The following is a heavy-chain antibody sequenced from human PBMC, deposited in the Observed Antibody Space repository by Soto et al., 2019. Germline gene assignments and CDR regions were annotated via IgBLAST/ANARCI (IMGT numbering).Heavy chain of an antibody. Sequence: QEQLVESGGGVVQPGRSLRLSCAASGFSFSNYGIHWVRQAPGKGLDWVAVIWYDGSKRYYADSVRGRFTISRDNSGNTVHLQMDSLRAEDTALYYCARGWGSGVHYSCWDVWGQGTTAVVS. CDR1: GFSFSNYG. J-gene: IGHJ3*01. V-gene: IGHV3-33*01. CDR3: ARGWGSGVHYSCWDV. CDR2: IWYDGSKR. D-gene: IGHD6-19*01.